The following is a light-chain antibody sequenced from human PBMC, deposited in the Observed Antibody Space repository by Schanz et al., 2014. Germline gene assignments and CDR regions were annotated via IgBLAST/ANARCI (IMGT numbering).Light chain of an antibody. V-gene: IGLV2-14*03. CDR2: YVS. CDR3: AMHTTYNTLKGV. J-gene: IGLJ3*02. Sequence: QSALTQPASVSGSPGQSITISCTGSSSDVEFYNFISWYQQHPGKAPKRIIYYVSNRPSGVSNRFSGSKSGNTASLTISGLQAEDEADYFCAMHTTYNTLKGVFGGGTKLTVL. CDR1: SSDVEFYNF.